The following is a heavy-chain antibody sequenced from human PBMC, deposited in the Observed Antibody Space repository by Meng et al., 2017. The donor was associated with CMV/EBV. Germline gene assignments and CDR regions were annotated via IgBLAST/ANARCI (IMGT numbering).Heavy chain of an antibody. CDR2: VHGSNIPT. CDR3: VKDHKD. J-gene: IGHJ4*01. CDR1: GFTFSSYA. V-gene: IGHV3-23*01. Sequence: WSLRLSCVASGFTFSSYAMGWVRQATGKGLEWGSTVHGSNIPTYYADSVKGRFTISRDNYNDILSLEMNSLRAEDTALYYCVKDHKDWGHGTLVTVSS.